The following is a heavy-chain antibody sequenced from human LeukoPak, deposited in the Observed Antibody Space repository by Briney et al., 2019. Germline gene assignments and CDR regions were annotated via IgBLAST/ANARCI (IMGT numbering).Heavy chain of an antibody. Sequence: SQTLSLTRAISGDSVSTNSAAWKWIRHSPSRGLEWLGRTYYRSKWYNDYAVSVKSRITINPDTSKNQFSLQLDSVTPEDTAVYYCAREYTSSFDYWGQGTLVIVSS. V-gene: IGHV6-1*01. CDR1: GDSVSTNSAA. D-gene: IGHD6-6*01. CDR3: AREYTSSFDY. CDR2: TYYRSKWYN. J-gene: IGHJ4*02.